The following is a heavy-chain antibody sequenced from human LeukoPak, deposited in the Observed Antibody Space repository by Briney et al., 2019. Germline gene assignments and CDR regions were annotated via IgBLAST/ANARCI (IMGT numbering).Heavy chain of an antibody. D-gene: IGHD4-17*01. CDR2: IYHSGST. J-gene: IGHJ6*02. CDR1: GGSISSSNW. Sequence: SETLSLTCAVSGGSISSSNWWSWVRQPPGKGLEWIGEIYHSGSTNYNPSLKSRVTISVDKSKNQFSLRLSSVTAADTAVYYCASLKTVYYGMDVWGQGTTVTVSS. CDR3: ASLKTVYYGMDV. V-gene: IGHV4-4*02.